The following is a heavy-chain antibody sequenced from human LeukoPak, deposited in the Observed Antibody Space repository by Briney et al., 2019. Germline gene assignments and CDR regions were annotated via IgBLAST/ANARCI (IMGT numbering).Heavy chain of an antibody. CDR1: GLTFSDYY. Sequence: KPGGSLRLSCAASGLTFSDYYMSWIRQAPGKGLEWLSYINIGGTNTHYADSVKGRFTISRDNAKKSLYLEMTNLRAEDTAVYYCATDGAGFDTWGQGGLVTVSS. CDR3: ATDGAGFDT. J-gene: IGHJ5*02. V-gene: IGHV3-11*01. CDR2: INIGGTNT.